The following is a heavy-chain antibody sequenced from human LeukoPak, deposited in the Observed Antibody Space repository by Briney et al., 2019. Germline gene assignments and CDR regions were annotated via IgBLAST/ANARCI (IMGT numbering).Heavy chain of an antibody. CDR3: ARQYCSGGSCYGRPPYNWFDP. CDR2: ISYDGSNK. CDR1: GFTFSSYA. J-gene: IGHJ5*02. D-gene: IGHD2-15*01. Sequence: GGSLRLSCAASGFTFSSYAMHWVRQAPGKGLEWVAVISYDGSNKYYADSVKGRFTISRDNSKNTLYLQMNSLGAEDTAVYYCARQYCSGGSCYGRPPYNWFDPWGQGTLVTVSS. V-gene: IGHV3-30*04.